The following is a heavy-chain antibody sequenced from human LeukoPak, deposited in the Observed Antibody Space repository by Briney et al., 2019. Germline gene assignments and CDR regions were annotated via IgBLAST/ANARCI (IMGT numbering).Heavy chain of an antibody. CDR2: ISGSGGST. V-gene: IGHV3-23*01. CDR3: AKDGAVRVPAALRPHYFDY. Sequence: QAGGSLRLSCAASGFTFSSYAMSWVRQAPGKGLEWVSAISGSGGSTYYADSVKGRFTISRDNSKNTLYLQMNSLRAEDTAVYYCAKDGAVRVPAALRPHYFDYWGQGTLVTVSS. J-gene: IGHJ4*02. CDR1: GFTFSSYA. D-gene: IGHD2-2*01.